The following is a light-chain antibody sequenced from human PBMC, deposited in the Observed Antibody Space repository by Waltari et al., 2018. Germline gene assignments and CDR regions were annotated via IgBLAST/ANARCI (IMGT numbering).Light chain of an antibody. CDR3: CAYGGTFWV. J-gene: IGLJ3*02. V-gene: IGLV2-23*02. Sequence: QSALTQPASVSGSPGQSITISCTGTSRDIGAYNLVSWYRQDPGKAPKNLIYEVSKRASGVSNRFSASKSGNTASLTISGLQPEDEADYFCCAYGGTFWVFGGGAKVTVL. CDR1: SRDIGAYNL. CDR2: EVS.